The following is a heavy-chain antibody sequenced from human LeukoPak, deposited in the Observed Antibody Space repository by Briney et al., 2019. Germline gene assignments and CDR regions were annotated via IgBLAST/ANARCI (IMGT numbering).Heavy chain of an antibody. CDR3: ARDALRDDAFDI. CDR2: IRSSSVYT. CDR1: GFTFNKHH. V-gene: IGHV3-21*04. Sequence: PGGSLGLSCVASGFTFNKHHMNWVRQAPGKGLEWVCSIRSSSVYTHYADSVKGRFTVSRDNGKNLLYLQMHSLRAEDTALYYCARDALRDDAFDIWGQGTLVTVSS. J-gene: IGHJ3*02.